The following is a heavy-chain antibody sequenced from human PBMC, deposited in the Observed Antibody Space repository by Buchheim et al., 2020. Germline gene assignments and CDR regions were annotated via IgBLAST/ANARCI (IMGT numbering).Heavy chain of an antibody. D-gene: IGHD3-10*01. V-gene: IGHV4-34*01. CDR1: GGSFSGYY. CDR3: ADTRIGYGFSPPDY. J-gene: IGHJ4*02. CDR2: INHSGST. Sequence: QVQLQQWGAGLLKPSETLSLTCAVYGGSFSGYYWSWIRQPPGKGLEWIGEINHSGSTNYNPSLKSRVTITVDTSKNQFSLKLSSVTAADTAVYYCADTRIGYGFSPPDYWGQGTL.